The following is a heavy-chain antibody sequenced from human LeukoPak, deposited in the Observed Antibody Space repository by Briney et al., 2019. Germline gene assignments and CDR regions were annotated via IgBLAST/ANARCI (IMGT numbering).Heavy chain of an antibody. D-gene: IGHD3-10*01. CDR2: ISYDGSNK. V-gene: IGHV3-30*18. Sequence: SGGSLRLSCAASGFTFSSYGMHWVRQAPGKGLEWVAVISYDGSNKYYADSVKGRFTISRDNSKNTLFLQMNSLRAEDTAVYYCAKEDYFGSGSYLGYWGQGTLVTVFS. CDR1: GFTFSSYG. J-gene: IGHJ4*02. CDR3: AKEDYFGSGSYLGY.